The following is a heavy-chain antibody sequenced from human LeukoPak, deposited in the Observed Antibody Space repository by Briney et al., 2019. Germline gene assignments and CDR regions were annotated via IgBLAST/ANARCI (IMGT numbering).Heavy chain of an antibody. D-gene: IGHD3-22*01. J-gene: IGHJ4*02. Sequence: SETLSLTCTVSGGSISSYYWSWIRQPAGKGLEWIGRIYTSGSTNYNPSLKSRVTMSVDTSKNQFSLKLSSVTAADTAVYYCARENYYDSSGPLDYWGQGTLVTVSS. V-gene: IGHV4-4*07. CDR3: ARENYYDSSGPLDY. CDR2: IYTSGST. CDR1: GGSISSYY.